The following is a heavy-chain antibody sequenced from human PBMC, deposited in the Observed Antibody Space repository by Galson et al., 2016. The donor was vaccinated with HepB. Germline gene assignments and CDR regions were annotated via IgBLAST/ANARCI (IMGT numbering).Heavy chain of an antibody. Sequence: LRLSCAASGFTFTNYPMTWVRQAPGKGLEWVSTIGSGDFTHYADSVKGRFTISRDNAKNSLYLQMNSLRAEDTAVYYCARDLNPGTTNYYYYYGMDVWGQGTTVTVSS. V-gene: IGHV3-69-1*01. CDR3: ARDLNPGTTNYYYYYGMDV. D-gene: IGHD1-7*01. CDR1: GFTFTNYP. CDR2: IGSGDFT. J-gene: IGHJ6*02.